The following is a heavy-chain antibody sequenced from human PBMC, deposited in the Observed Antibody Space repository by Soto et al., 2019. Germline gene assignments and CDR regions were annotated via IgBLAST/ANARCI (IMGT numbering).Heavy chain of an antibody. CDR2: IYYSGST. V-gene: IGHV4-39*02. J-gene: IGHJ6*03. CDR3: ARDFDDPYYYYYYMDV. CDR1: GGSISSSSYY. Sequence: SETLSLTCTVSGGSISSSSYYWGWIRQPPGKGLEWIGSIYYSGSTYYNPSLKSRVTISVDTSKNQFSLKLSSVTAADTAVYYCARDFDDPYYYYYYMDVWGKGTTVTVSS.